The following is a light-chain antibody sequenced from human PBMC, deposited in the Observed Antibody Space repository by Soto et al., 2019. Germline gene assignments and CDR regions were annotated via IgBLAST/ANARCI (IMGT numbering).Light chain of an antibody. Sequence: EIVLTQSPGTLSLSPGEGATLSCRASQSVASRLLAWYQQKPGQPPTLLIYGASSRAPGIPARSSARGSGTDFTLTTSRLEPVDFAVYYCQQHTVSTPTWTFGQGTTVDIK. V-gene: IGKV3-20*01. J-gene: IGKJ1*01. CDR2: GAS. CDR3: QQHTVSTPTWT. CDR1: QSVASRL.